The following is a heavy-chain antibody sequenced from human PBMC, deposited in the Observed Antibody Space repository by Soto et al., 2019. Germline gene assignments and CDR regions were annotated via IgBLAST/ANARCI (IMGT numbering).Heavy chain of an antibody. J-gene: IGHJ6*02. CDR1: GFTFSSYA. Sequence: GWSLRLSCAASGFTFSSYAMSWVRQAPGKGLEWVSAISGSGGSTYYADSVKGRFTISRDNSKNTLYLQMNSLRAEDTAVYYCAKDPFLTTVPRYYYGMDVWGQGSTVTVSS. D-gene: IGHD4-17*01. V-gene: IGHV3-23*01. CDR3: AKDPFLTTVPRYYYGMDV. CDR2: ISGSGGST.